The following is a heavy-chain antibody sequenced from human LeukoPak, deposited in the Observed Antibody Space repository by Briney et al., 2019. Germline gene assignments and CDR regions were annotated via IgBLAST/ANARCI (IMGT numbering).Heavy chain of an antibody. D-gene: IGHD3-10*01. Sequence: SETLTLTCTVSGGSISSYYWNWIRQPPGKGLEWIGYIYYNGDTNYSPSLKSRVTISVDTSKNQYSLKLSSVTAADTAVYYCARAMENRAALGFDIWGQGTVDPV. CDR1: GGSISSYY. CDR2: IYYNGDT. CDR3: ARAMENRAALGFDI. V-gene: IGHV4-59*12. J-gene: IGHJ3*02.